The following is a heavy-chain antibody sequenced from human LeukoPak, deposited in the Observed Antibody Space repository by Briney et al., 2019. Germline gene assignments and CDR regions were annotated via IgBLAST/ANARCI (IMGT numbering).Heavy chain of an antibody. D-gene: IGHD5-24*01. CDR2: ISGSGGST. V-gene: IGHV3-23*01. Sequence: GGSLRLSCAASGFTFNNYWMSWVRQAPGKGLEWVSAISGSGGSTYYADSVKGRFTISRDNSKNTLYLQMNSLRAEDTAVYYCAKDAPRSWLCWFDPWGQGTLVTVSS. CDR1: GFTFNNYW. CDR3: AKDAPRSWLCWFDP. J-gene: IGHJ5*02.